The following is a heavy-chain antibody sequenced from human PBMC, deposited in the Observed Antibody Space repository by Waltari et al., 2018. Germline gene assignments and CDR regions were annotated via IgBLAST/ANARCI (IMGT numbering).Heavy chain of an antibody. V-gene: IGHV3-7*03. D-gene: IGHD3-16*01. Sequence: EVLLVESGGGLVQPGGSLRLSCAASGSTFSNFWMTWVRQAPGKGLEWVANIKGDGSENHYLDSVRGRFTVSRDNARNSLYLQMNSLRADDTAVYYCASGGHVDYCGQGTLVTVSS. CDR3: ASGGHVDY. CDR2: IKGDGSEN. J-gene: IGHJ4*02. CDR1: GSTFSNFW.